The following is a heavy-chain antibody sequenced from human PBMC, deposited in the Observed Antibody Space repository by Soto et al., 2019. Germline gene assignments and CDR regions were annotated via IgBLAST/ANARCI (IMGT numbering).Heavy chain of an antibody. J-gene: IGHJ5*02. D-gene: IGHD6-19*01. CDR2: IYQSGVT. CDR3: AGMPYTSGLRFDP. CDR1: GDSYSISTYS. Sequence: SETLSLTCNMSGDSYSISTYSWSWIRQPPGKALQWIGFIYQSGVTSYNPSLASRVSISLDRSNNQCSLKLKSVTAADTAVYFCAGMPYTSGLRFDPWGPGTRVT. V-gene: IGHV4-30-2*01.